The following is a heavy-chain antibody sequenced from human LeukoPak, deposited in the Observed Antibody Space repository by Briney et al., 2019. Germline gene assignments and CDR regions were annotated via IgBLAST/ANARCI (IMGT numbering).Heavy chain of an antibody. D-gene: IGHD6-19*01. CDR2: ISGSGGST. CDR1: GFTFSSYA. CDR3: ARYSSGWPAGPQFDY. V-gene: IGHV3-23*01. Sequence: SGGSLRLSCAASGFTFSSYAMSWVRQAPGKGLEWVSVISGSGGSTYYADSVKGRFTISRDNAKNTLYLQMNSLRAEDTAVYYCARYSSGWPAGPQFDYWGQGTLVTVSS. J-gene: IGHJ4*02.